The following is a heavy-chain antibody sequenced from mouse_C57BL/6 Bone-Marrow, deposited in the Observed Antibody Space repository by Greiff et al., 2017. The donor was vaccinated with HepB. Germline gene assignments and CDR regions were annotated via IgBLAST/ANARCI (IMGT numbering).Heavy chain of an antibody. D-gene: IGHD2-5*01. CDR1: GYTFTSYW. CDR2: IDPSDSYT. V-gene: IGHV1-59*01. Sequence: VQLQQPGAELVRPGTSVKLSCKASGYTFTSYWMHWVKQRPGQGLEWIGVIDPSDSYTNYNQKFKGKATLTVDTSSSTAYMQLRSLTSEDSAVYYCAKSYSNCLCDYWGQGTTRTVS. CDR3: AKSYSNCLCDY. J-gene: IGHJ2*01.